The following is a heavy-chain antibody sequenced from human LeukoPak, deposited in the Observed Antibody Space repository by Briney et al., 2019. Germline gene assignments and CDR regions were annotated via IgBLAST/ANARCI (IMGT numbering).Heavy chain of an antibody. Sequence: SETLSLTCTVSGGSMSNYYWSWIRQPPGKGLEWIGYIYYSGSTNYNPSLKSRVTISVDTSKNQFSLKLSSVTAADTAVYYCARGNDYYDSSGYPFDYWGQGTLVTVSS. CDR2: IYYSGST. J-gene: IGHJ4*02. CDR1: GGSMSNYY. D-gene: IGHD3-22*01. CDR3: ARGNDYYDSSGYPFDY. V-gene: IGHV4-59*08.